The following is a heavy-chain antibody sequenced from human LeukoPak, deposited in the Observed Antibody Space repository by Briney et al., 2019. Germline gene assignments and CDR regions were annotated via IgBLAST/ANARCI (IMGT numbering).Heavy chain of an antibody. CDR3: ARDVGDGYNHQEIDY. D-gene: IGHD5-24*01. J-gene: IGHJ4*02. CDR2: ISSSSSYI. Sequence: GGSLRLSCAASGLTFSSYRMKWVRQAPGEGLGGVSSISSSSSYIYYADSVKGRFTISRDNAKNSLYLQMNSLRAEDTAVYYCARDVGDGYNHQEIDYWGQGTLVTVSS. CDR1: GLTFSSYR. V-gene: IGHV3-21*01.